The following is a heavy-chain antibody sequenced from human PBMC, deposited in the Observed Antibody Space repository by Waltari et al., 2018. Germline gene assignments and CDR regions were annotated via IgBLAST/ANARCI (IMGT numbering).Heavy chain of an antibody. V-gene: IGHV3-30*18. CDR2: ISYDGSNK. J-gene: IGHJ4*02. CDR3: ANTYYYDSSGLFDY. Sequence: QVQLVESGGGVVQPGRSLRLSCAARGSAFRSYGLHCVHRAPGKGLEWVAVISYDGSNKYYADSVKGRFTISRDNSKNTLYLQMNSLRAEDTAVYYCANTYYYDSSGLFDYWGQGTLVTVSS. D-gene: IGHD3-22*01. CDR1: GSAFRSYG.